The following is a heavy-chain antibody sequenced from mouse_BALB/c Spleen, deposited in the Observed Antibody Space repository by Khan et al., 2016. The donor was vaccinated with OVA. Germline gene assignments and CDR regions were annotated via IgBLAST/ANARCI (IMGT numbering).Heavy chain of an antibody. CDR2: INSDGSAI. J-gene: IGHJ1*01. V-gene: IGHV11-2*02. D-gene: IGHD1-1*02. Sequence: VQLLETGGGLVQPGGSRGISCEGSGFTFTGFWMRWVRQTPGKTLEWIGDINSDGSAINYAPYIKDRSTIFRDNDKSTLYMQMSNVTSEDKATDCCLRCGNYWYFDVVGAGSTVTVSS. CDR1: GFTFTGFW. CDR3: LRCGNYWYFDV.